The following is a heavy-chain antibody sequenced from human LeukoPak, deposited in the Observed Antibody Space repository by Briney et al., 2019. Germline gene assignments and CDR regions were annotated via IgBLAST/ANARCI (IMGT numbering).Heavy chain of an antibody. CDR1: GFTFSSYW. J-gene: IGHJ4*02. V-gene: IGHV3-74*01. CDR2: INSDGSST. D-gene: IGHD6-13*01. Sequence: GGSLRLSCAASGFTFSSYWMHWVRQAPGKGLVWVSRINSDGSSTSYADSVKGRFTISRDNAKNSLYLQMNSLRAEDTAAYYCAREPTYSSSWYTSCDYWGQGTLVTVSS. CDR3: AREPTYSSSWYTSCDY.